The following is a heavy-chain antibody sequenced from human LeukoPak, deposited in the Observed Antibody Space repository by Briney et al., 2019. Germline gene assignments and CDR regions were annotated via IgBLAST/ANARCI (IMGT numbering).Heavy chain of an antibody. J-gene: IGHJ6*03. CDR2: INPNSGVT. CDR1: GYTFSGFY. Sequence: ASVKVSCKASGYTFSGFYIHWVRQAPGQGLEWMGWINPNSGVTNYAQKFQGRVTMTRDTSISTAYMDLSRLRSDDTAVYYCARGVTARGFYYYMDVWGKGTTVTISS. D-gene: IGHD2-21*02. CDR3: ARGVTARGFYYYMDV. V-gene: IGHV1-2*02.